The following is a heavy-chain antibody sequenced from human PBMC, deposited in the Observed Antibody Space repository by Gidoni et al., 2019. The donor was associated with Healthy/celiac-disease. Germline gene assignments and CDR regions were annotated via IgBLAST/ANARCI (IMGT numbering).Heavy chain of an antibody. D-gene: IGHD5-18*01. J-gene: IGHJ4*02. V-gene: IGHV3-30*18. Sequence: VVNTGRSLRLSCAASGFTFSSYGMHWVRQAPGKGLEWVAVISYDGSNKYYADSVKGRFTISRDNSKNTLYLQMNSLRAEDTAVYYCAKESGYSYGLAYFDYWGQGTLVTVSS. CDR2: ISYDGSNK. CDR3: AKESGYSYGLAYFDY. CDR1: GFTFSSYG.